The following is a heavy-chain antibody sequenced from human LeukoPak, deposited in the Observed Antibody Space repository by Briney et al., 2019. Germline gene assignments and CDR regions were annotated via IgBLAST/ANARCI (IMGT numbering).Heavy chain of an antibody. J-gene: IGHJ4*02. D-gene: IGHD2-21*02. V-gene: IGHV3-7*01. CDR2: IKQDGSEK. Sequence: GGSLRLSCAASGFTFSSYWMSWARQAPGKGLEWVANIKQDGSEKYYVDSVKGRFTISRDNAKNSLYLQMNSLRAEDTAVYYCARAPSRYCGGDCYLGYWGQGTLVTVSS. CDR1: GFTFSSYW. CDR3: ARAPSRYCGGDCYLGY.